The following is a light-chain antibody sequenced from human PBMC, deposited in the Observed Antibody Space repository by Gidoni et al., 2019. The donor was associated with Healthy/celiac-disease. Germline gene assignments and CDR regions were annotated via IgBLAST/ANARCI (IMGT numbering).Light chain of an antibody. Sequence: DMQMNQAPSSLSASVGDRVTITCRASQSISSYLNWYQQKPGKAPKLLIYAASSLQSGVPSRFSGSGSGTDFTLTISSLQPEDFATYYCQQSYSTLITFGQGTRLEIK. J-gene: IGKJ5*01. CDR1: QSISSY. CDR2: AAS. CDR3: QQSYSTLIT. V-gene: IGKV1-39*01.